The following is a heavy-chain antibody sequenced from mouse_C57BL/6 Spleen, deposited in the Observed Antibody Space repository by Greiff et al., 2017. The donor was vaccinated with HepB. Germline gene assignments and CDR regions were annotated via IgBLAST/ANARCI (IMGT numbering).Heavy chain of an antibody. CDR3: ARGGLRLKHYYAMDY. CDR1: GFSINSDCY. Sequence: VQLKQSGPSLVRPSQTLSLTCTVTGFSINSDCYWIWIRQFPGNQLEYIGYTFYSGITYYNPSLESRTYITRDTSKNQFSLKLSSVTTEDTATYYCARGGLRLKHYYAMDYWGQGTSVTVSS. J-gene: IGHJ4*01. D-gene: IGHD2-4*01. CDR2: TFYSGIT. V-gene: IGHV3-3*01.